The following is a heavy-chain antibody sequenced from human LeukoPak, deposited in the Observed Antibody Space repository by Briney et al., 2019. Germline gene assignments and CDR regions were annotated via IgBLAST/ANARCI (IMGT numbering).Heavy chain of an antibody. CDR2: VNRDGSET. CDR1: GFTLSNHW. J-gene: IGHJ6*02. CDR3: ARNNGMDV. Sequence: PGESLRLSCAAPGFTLSNHWMTWVRQVPGRGPEWVANVNRDGSETYYLDSVKGRFTISKDNAKNSLYLQMNSLRAEDTALYHCARNNGMDVWGQGTTVIVSS. V-gene: IGHV3-7*03.